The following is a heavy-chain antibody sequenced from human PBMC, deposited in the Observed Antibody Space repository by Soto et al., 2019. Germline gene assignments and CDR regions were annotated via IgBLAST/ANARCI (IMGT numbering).Heavy chain of an antibody. CDR3: ARGSKESYPGSRIFDF. CDR1: GMNFGSRA. D-gene: IGHD3-10*01. CDR2: ISDSGGDT. J-gene: IGHJ4*02. V-gene: IGHV3-23*01. Sequence: EVQLLESGGDLVQPGGSLRLSCVASGMNFGSRAMSWVRQAPGEGLEWVSIISDSGGDTKFADSVRGRFTISRDNSKNTLYLQMSSLRAEDSAVYYCARGSKESYPGSRIFDFWGRGTLVTVSS.